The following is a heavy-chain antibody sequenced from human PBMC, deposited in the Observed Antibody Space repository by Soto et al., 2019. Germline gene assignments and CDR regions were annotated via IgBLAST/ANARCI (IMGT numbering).Heavy chain of an antibody. CDR2: IYHSGST. V-gene: IGHV4-4*02. Sequence: PSETLSLTCAVSGGSISSSNWWSWVRQPPGKGLEWIGEIYHSGSTNYNPSLKSRVTISVDKSKNQFSLKLSSVTAADTAVYYCARDHIVVVPAASPSDYYYGMDVWGQGTTVS. CDR1: GGSISSSNW. D-gene: IGHD2-2*01. J-gene: IGHJ6*02. CDR3: ARDHIVVVPAASPSDYYYGMDV.